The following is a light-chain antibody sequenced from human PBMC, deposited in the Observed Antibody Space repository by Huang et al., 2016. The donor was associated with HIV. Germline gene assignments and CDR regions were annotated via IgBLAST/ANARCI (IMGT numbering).Light chain of an antibody. CDR1: QSISSY. CDR2: AAS. J-gene: IGKJ3*01. V-gene: IGKV1-39*01. CDR3: QQSYSTPFT. Sequence: DITMTQSPSSLSASVGDRVTITCRASQSISSYLNWYKQKPGKAPKLLIYAASSLQSGVPSKFSGSGSGTDFTLTISSLQPEDFATYYCQQSYSTPFTFGPGTKVDIK.